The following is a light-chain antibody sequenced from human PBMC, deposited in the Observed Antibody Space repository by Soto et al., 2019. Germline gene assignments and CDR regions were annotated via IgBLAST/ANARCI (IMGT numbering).Light chain of an antibody. CDR1: SSDVGGYNY. V-gene: IGLV2-14*01. J-gene: IGLJ1*01. CDR3: SSYTSSSTYV. CDR2: DVS. Sequence: QSVLTQPASVSGSPGQSITISCTGTSSDVGGYNYVSWYQQHPGKAPKLMIYDVSNRPSGVSNRFSGSKSGNTASLTISGLQAEYEAEYYCSSYTSSSTYVFGTGTMVTVL.